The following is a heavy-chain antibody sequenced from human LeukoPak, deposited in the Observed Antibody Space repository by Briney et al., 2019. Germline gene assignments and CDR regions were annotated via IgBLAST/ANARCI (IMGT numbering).Heavy chain of an antibody. CDR1: GYTFTSYA. Sequence: EASVKVSCKASGYTFTSYAMNWVRQAPGQGLEWMGWINPNSGGTNYAQKFQGRVTMTRDTSISTAYMELSRLRSDDTAVYYCARDRVGATTVVDYWGQGTLVTVSS. CDR2: INPNSGGT. D-gene: IGHD1-26*01. V-gene: IGHV1-2*02. J-gene: IGHJ4*02. CDR3: ARDRVGATTVVDY.